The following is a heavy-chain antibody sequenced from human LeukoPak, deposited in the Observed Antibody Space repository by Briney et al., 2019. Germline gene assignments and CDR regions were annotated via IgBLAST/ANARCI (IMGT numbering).Heavy chain of an antibody. Sequence: GGSLRLSCEASGFTFSTYWMQWVRQAPGRWLVWVSRINCDGKGTTYADSVKGGFTISRDNAKNTLYLQMNSLRAEDTAVYYCARSTSHYYYYYMDVWGKGTTVTVSS. J-gene: IGHJ6*03. CDR1: GFTFSTYW. CDR2: INCDGKGT. D-gene: IGHD4-11*01. V-gene: IGHV3-74*03. CDR3: ARSTSHYYYYYMDV.